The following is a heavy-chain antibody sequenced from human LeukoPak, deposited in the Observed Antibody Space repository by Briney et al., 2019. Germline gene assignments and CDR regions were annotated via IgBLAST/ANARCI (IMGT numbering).Heavy chain of an antibody. Sequence: SETLSLTCTVSGYSISSGYYWGWIRQPPGKGLEWIGSIYHSGSTYYNPSLKSRVTISVDTSKNQFSLKLSSVTAADTAVYYCARGGYSPGPWGQGTLVTVSS. CDR1: GYSISSGYY. J-gene: IGHJ5*02. D-gene: IGHD2-15*01. CDR2: IYHSGST. CDR3: ARGGYSPGP. V-gene: IGHV4-38-2*02.